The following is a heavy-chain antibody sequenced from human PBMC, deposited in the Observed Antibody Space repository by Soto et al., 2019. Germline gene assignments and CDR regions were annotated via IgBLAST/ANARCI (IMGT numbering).Heavy chain of an antibody. D-gene: IGHD6-13*01. CDR2: INHSGST. Sequence: QVQLQQWGAGLLKPSETLSLTCAVYGGSFSGYYWSWIRQPPGKGLEWIGEINHSGSTNYNPSLKSRVTISVDTSKNQFSQKLSSVTAAYTAVYYCARGWYSSSWYSWYFDLWGRGTLVTVSS. J-gene: IGHJ2*01. CDR3: ARGWYSSSWYSWYFDL. V-gene: IGHV4-34*01. CDR1: GGSFSGYY.